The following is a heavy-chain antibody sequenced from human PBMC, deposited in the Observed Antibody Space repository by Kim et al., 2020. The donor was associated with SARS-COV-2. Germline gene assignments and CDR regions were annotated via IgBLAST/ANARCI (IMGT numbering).Heavy chain of an antibody. CDR3: AGQLFYAYYYYYMDV. V-gene: IGHV4-34*01. D-gene: IGHD3-16*01. J-gene: IGHJ6*03. Sequence: SETLSLTCAVYGGSFSGYYWSWIRQPPGKGLEWIGEINHSGSTNYNPSLKSQVTISVDTSKNQFSLKLSSVTAADTAVYYCAGQLFYAYYYYYMDVWGKGTTVTVSS. CDR2: INHSGST. CDR1: GGSFSGYY.